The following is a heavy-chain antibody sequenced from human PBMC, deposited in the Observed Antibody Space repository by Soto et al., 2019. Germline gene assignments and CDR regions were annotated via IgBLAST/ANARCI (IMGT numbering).Heavy chain of an antibody. CDR2: IIPIFGTA. CDR1: GGTFSSYA. CDR3: ARDTEGHCISTSCSSGMDV. D-gene: IGHD2-2*01. V-gene: IGHV1-69*13. Sequence: EASVKVSCKASGGTFSSYAISWVRQAPGQGLEWMGGIIPIFGTANYAQKFQGRVTITADESTSTAYMELSSLRSEDTAVYYCARDTEGHCISTSCSSGMDVWGQGTTVTVSS. J-gene: IGHJ6*02.